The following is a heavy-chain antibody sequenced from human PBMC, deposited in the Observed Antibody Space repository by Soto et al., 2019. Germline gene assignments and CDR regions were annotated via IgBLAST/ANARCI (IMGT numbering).Heavy chain of an antibody. J-gene: IGHJ5*02. CDR1: GFTFSSYA. Sequence: EVQLLESGGGLVQPGGSLRLSCAASGFTFSSYAMSWVRQAPGKGLEWVSAISGSGGSTYYADSVKGRFTISRDNSKNPLYLQMNSLRAEDTAVYYCAKYSGYEPDVNWFDPWGQGTLVTVSS. CDR2: ISGSGGST. D-gene: IGHD5-12*01. CDR3: AKYSGYEPDVNWFDP. V-gene: IGHV3-23*01.